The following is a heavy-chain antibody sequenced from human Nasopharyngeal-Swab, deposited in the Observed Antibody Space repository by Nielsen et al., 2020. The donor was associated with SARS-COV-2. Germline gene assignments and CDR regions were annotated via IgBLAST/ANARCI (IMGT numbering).Heavy chain of an antibody. CDR3: AHRRGVWGYFDY. CDR1: GFSLSPSGVG. V-gene: IGHV2-5*02. J-gene: IGHJ4*02. Sequence: SGPTLVKPTQTGTLTCTFSGFSLSPSGVGVGWIRQPPGKALEWLALIYWDDDKRYSPSLKRRLTITKDTTKNQVVLTMTNMDPVDTATYYCAHRRGVWGYFDYWGQGTLVTVSS. D-gene: IGHD1-26*01. CDR2: IYWDDDK.